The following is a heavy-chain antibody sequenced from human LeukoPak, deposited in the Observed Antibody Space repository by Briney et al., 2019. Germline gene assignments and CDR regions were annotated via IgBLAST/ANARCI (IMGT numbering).Heavy chain of an antibody. Sequence: GESLKISCTGSGYDVTNNWIGWARQMPGKGLEWMGIIYPGDSDTRYSPSFQGQVTISADKSVSTAYLQWSSLKASDTAMYYCARGIAEAAVTKFDYWGQGTLVTVSS. CDR2: IYPGDSDT. CDR3: ARGIAEAAVTKFDY. V-gene: IGHV5-51*01. J-gene: IGHJ4*02. D-gene: IGHD6-13*01. CDR1: GYDVTNNW.